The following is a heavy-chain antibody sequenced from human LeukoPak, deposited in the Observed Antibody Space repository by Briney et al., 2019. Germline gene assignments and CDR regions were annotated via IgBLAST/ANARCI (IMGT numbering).Heavy chain of an antibody. V-gene: IGHV3-7*03. CDR1: GFTFSNFW. Sequence: GGSLRLSCAASGFTFSNFWMSWVRQAPGKGLEWVATIRQDGSQKYYVDSVKGRFTISRDNAKNSLYLQMNSLRAEDTALYYCARGSYGSGSYVDYWGQGTLITVSS. D-gene: IGHD3-10*01. CDR3: ARGSYGSGSYVDY. CDR2: IRQDGSQK. J-gene: IGHJ4*02.